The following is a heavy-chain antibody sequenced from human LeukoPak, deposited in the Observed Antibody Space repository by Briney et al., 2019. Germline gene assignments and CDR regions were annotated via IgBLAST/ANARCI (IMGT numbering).Heavy chain of an antibody. J-gene: IGHJ5*02. Sequence: PGGSLRLSCAASGFTFSSYAMSWVRQAPGKGLEWVSAISGSGGSTYYADSVKGRFTISRDNSKNTLYLQMNSLRVEDTAVYYCARVWVRWSSPNWFDPWGQGTLVTVSS. V-gene: IGHV3-23*01. CDR3: ARVWVRWSSPNWFDP. D-gene: IGHD4-23*01. CDR1: GFTFSSYA. CDR2: ISGSGGST.